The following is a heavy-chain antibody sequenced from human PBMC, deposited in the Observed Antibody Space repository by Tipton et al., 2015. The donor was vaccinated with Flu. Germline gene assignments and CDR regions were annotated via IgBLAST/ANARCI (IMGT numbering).Heavy chain of an antibody. Sequence: SLRLSCAASGLTFSRYAMSWVRQAPGKGLEWVSYISSSGSTIYYADSVKGRFTISRDNAKNSLYLQMNSLRAEDTAVYYCARSLYYYDSSGYGGWFDPWGQGTLVTVSS. V-gene: IGHV3-48*03. D-gene: IGHD3-22*01. J-gene: IGHJ5*02. CDR2: ISSSGSTI. CDR1: GLTFSRYA. CDR3: ARSLYYYDSSGYGGWFDP.